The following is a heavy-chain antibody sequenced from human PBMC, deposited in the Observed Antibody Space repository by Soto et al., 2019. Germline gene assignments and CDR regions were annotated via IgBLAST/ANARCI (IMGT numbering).Heavy chain of an antibody. Sequence: KPGGSLRLSCAASGFTFSDYYMSWIRQAPGKGLEWVSYISSSGSTIYYADSVKGRFTISRDNAKNSLYLQMNSLRAEDTAVYYCARDDRYNWNSYYFDYWGQGTLVTVSS. CDR3: ARDDRYNWNSYYFDY. V-gene: IGHV3-11*01. J-gene: IGHJ4*02. CDR1: GFTFSDYY. D-gene: IGHD1-7*01. CDR2: ISSSGSTI.